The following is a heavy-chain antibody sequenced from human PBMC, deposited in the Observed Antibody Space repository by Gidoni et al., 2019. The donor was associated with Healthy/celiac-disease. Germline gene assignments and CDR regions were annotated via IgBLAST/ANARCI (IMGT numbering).Heavy chain of an antibody. D-gene: IGHD3-22*01. CDR3: ARQERGYDSSRNDAFDI. CDR1: VGSISSSSYY. J-gene: IGHJ3*02. Sequence: QLQLQESGSGLVKPSETLSLTCTVSVGSISSSSYYWGWIRQPPGKGLEWIGSIYYSGSTYYNPSLKSRVTISVDTSKNPFSLKLSSVTAADTAVYYCARQERGYDSSRNDAFDIWGQGTMVTVSS. V-gene: IGHV4-39*01. CDR2: IYYSGST.